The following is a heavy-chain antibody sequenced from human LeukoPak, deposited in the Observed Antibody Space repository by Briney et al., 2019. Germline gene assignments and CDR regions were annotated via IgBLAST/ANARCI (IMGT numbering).Heavy chain of an antibody. D-gene: IGHD3-3*01. Sequence: PGGSLRLSCAASGFTVSSNYMSWVRQAPGKGLEWVAVILYDGSNKYYADSVKGRFTISRDNSKNTLYLQMNSLRAEDTAVYYCARVPSNFWSGSYYFDYWGQGTLVTVSS. V-gene: IGHV3-30*03. CDR1: GFTVSSNY. CDR3: ARVPSNFWSGSYYFDY. CDR2: ILYDGSNK. J-gene: IGHJ4*02.